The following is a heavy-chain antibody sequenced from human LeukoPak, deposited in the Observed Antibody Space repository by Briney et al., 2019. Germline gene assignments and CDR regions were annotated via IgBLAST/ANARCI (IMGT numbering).Heavy chain of an antibody. V-gene: IGHV3-21*01. CDR1: GFSFSSFS. CDR3: ARGSRFGVVERDAFDI. J-gene: IGHJ3*02. CDR2: ISGGSSFT. D-gene: IGHD3-3*01. Sequence: GGSLRLSCAASGFSFSSFSMNWVRQAPGKGLEWVSYISGGSSFTYYVDSVKGRFTISRDNAKNSLYLQVNSPRAEDTAVYYCARGSRFGVVERDAFDIWGLGTMVTVSS.